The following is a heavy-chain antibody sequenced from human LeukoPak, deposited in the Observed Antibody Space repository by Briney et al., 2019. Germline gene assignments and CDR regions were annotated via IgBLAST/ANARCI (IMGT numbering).Heavy chain of an antibody. CDR2: INPNSGGT. V-gene: IGHV1-2*02. D-gene: IGHD6-13*01. CDR3: ARARIAAAGTPMDV. Sequence: ASVKVSCKASGYTFTGYYMHWVRQAPGQGLEWMGWINPNSGGTNYTQKFQGRVTMTRDTSISTAYMELSRLRSDDTAVYYCARARIAAAGTPMDVWGKGTTVTVSS. CDR1: GYTFTGYY. J-gene: IGHJ6*04.